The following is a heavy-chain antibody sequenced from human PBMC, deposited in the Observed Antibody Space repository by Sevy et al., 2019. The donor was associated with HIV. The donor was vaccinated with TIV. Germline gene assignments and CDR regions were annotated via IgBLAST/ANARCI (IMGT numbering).Heavy chain of an antibody. CDR3: ARDGRRGYDMDV. J-gene: IGHJ6*02. D-gene: IGHD3-10*01. CDR2: ISGGSRTI. CDR1: GFTYGTHS. Sequence: GGSPRLSCAASGFTYGTHSMNWVRQAPGKGLEWVSYISGGSRTIYYADSVKGRFTISRDNAKNSLSLQMNSLRVEDTAVYYCARDGRRGYDMDVWGQGTTVTVSS. V-gene: IGHV3-48*01.